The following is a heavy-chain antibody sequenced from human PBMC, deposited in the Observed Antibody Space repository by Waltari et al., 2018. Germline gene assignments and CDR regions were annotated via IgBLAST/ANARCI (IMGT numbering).Heavy chain of an antibody. J-gene: IGHJ3*02. V-gene: IGHV1-69*14. Sequence: QVQLVQSGAEVKKPGSSVKVSCKASGGTFSSYAISWVRQAPGQGLEWMGGIIPTLGTANNAQKLQGRATITADKCMSTAYMELSSLRSEDKAVYYCASNSHTKYSGSYRGAFDIWGQGRMVTVSS. D-gene: IGHD1-26*01. CDR1: GGTFSSYA. CDR3: ASNSHTKYSGSYRGAFDI. CDR2: IIPTLGTA.